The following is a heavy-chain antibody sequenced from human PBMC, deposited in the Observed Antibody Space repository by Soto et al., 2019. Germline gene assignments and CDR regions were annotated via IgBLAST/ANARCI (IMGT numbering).Heavy chain of an antibody. CDR2: INPNSGGT. CDR3: ARGGSSSGAGMDV. V-gene: IGHV1-2*04. CDR1: GYTFTSYG. D-gene: IGHD6-13*01. Sequence: ASVKVSCKASGYTFTSYGISWARQAPGQGLEWMGWINPNSGGTNYAQKFQGWVTMTRDTSISTAYMELSRLRSDDTAVYYCARGGSSSGAGMDVWGQGTTVTVSS. J-gene: IGHJ6*02.